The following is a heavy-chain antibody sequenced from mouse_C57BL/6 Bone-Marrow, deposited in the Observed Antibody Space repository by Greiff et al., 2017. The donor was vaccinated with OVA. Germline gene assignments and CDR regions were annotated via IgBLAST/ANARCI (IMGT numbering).Heavy chain of an antibody. CDR1: GYTFTSYG. CDR2: IYPRSGNT. CDR3: ASGPYGSSYLYWYFDV. J-gene: IGHJ1*03. V-gene: IGHV1-81*01. D-gene: IGHD1-1*01. Sequence: VKLMESGAELARPGASVKLSCKASGYTFTSYGISWVKQRTGQGLEWIGEIYPRSGNTYYNEKFKGKATLTADKSSSTAYMELRSLTSEDSAVYFCASGPYGSSYLYWYFDVWGTGTTVTVTS.